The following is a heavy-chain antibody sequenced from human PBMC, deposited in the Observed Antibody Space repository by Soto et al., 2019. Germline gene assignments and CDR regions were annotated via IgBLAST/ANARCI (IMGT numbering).Heavy chain of an antibody. Sequence: GASVKVSWKASGGTFSSYAISWVRQAPGQRLEWMGGIIPIFGTANYAQKFQGRVTITADESTSTAYMELSSLRSEDTAVYYCARPTTVTTLFYYYGMDVWGQGTTVTVSS. D-gene: IGHD4-4*01. J-gene: IGHJ6*02. CDR3: ARPTTVTTLFYYYGMDV. CDR1: GGTFSSYA. CDR2: IIPIFGTA. V-gene: IGHV1-69*13.